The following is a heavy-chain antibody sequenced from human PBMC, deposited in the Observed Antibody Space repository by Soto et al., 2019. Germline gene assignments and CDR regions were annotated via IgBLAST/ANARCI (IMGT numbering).Heavy chain of an antibody. CDR2: IYYSGST. D-gene: IGHD3-3*01. Sequence: SETLSLTCAVYGGSFSDYYWSWIRQPPGKGLEWIGYIYYSGSTNYNPSLKSRVTISVDTSKNQFSLKLSSVTAADTAVYYCAREGYDFWSGYQNYGMDVWGQGTTVTVSS. J-gene: IGHJ6*02. CDR3: AREGYDFWSGYQNYGMDV. CDR1: GGSFSDYY. V-gene: IGHV4-59*01.